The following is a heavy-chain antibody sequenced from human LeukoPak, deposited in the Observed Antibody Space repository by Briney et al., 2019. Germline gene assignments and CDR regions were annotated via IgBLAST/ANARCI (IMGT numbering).Heavy chain of an antibody. CDR1: GGSISSRSYY. J-gene: IGHJ4*02. CDR3: ARGGGVWYDYVWGSYRPLHFDY. D-gene: IGHD3-16*02. Sequence: SETLSLTCTVSGGSISSRSYYWGWLRQPPGKGLEWIGSIYYSGSTYYNPSLKSRVTISVDTSKNQFSLKLSSVTAADTAVYYCARGGGVWYDYVWGSYRPLHFDYWGQGTLVTVSS. V-gene: IGHV4-39*07. CDR2: IYYSGST.